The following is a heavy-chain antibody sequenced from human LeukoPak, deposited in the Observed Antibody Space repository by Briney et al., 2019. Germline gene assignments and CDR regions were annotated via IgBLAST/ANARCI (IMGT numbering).Heavy chain of an antibody. CDR1: GYSFTGYY. J-gene: IGHJ4*02. V-gene: IGHV1-2*02. CDR3: TRDSIGTRADY. Sequence: GASVKVSCKASGYSFTGYYIHWGRQAPGQGLEWMGWINPNSGGTKYAQNFQGRVTMTRDTSISTAYMELSRLGSDDTAVYYCTRDSIGTRADYWGQGTLVTVSS. CDR2: INPNSGGT. D-gene: IGHD6-6*01.